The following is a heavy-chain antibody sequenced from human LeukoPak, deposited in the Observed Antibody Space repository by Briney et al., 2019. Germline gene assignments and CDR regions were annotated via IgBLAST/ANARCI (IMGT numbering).Heavy chain of an antibody. CDR2: MNPNSGNT. CDR3: ARDYYGSKSSSFDP. J-gene: IGHJ5*02. V-gene: IGHV1-8*02. CDR1: GYTFTSYA. Sequence: ASVKVSCKASGYTFTSYAMNWVRQATGQGLEWLGWMNPNSGNTGYAQNFQGRVTLTRNTSIDTAYMELSSLRSEDTAVYYCARDYYGSKSSSFDPWGQGTLVTVSS. D-gene: IGHD3-10*01.